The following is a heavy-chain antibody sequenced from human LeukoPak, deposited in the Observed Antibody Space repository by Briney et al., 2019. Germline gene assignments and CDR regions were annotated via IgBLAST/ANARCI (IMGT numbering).Heavy chain of an antibody. Sequence: GGSLRLSCAASGFTVSSNHMSWVRQAPGKGLEWVSVIYSGGTTYYADSVKGRFTISRDNSKNTVYLQVNSLRDEDTAVYYCARDLEAANTYYFDYWGQGTMVTVSS. CDR2: IYSGGTT. D-gene: IGHD6-13*01. V-gene: IGHV3-66*01. CDR1: GFTVSSNH. J-gene: IGHJ4*02. CDR3: ARDLEAANTYYFDY.